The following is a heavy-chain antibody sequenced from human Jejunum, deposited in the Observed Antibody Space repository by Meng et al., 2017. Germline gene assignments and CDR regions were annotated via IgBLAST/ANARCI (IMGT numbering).Heavy chain of an antibody. Sequence: SSVNVSCKASGGTFSNYAISWVRQAPGQGLEWVGGIIPSFSGAVYAQRFQDRVTITVDEFTNTAYMEVDSLRFDDTAFYFCAITTAPRKGYSYGYDWGQGTLVTVSS. J-gene: IGHJ1*01. D-gene: IGHD5-18*01. CDR2: IIPSFSGA. V-gene: IGHV1-69*13. CDR1: GGTFSNYA. CDR3: AITTAPRKGYSYGYD.